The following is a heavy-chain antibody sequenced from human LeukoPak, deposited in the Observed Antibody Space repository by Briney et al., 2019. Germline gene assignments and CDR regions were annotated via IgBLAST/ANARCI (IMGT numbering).Heavy chain of an antibody. CDR1: GFTFSSYW. CDR2: IKEDGSEK. CDR3: ARDLISSISRGWFDP. Sequence: GGSLRLSCAASGFTFSSYWMNWVRQAPGKGLEWVANIKEDGSEKYYVGSVEGRFTISRDNAKNSLYLQMNTLRVEDTAVYYCARDLISSISRGWFDPWGQGTLVTVSS. J-gene: IGHJ5*02. D-gene: IGHD2-2*01. V-gene: IGHV3-7*01.